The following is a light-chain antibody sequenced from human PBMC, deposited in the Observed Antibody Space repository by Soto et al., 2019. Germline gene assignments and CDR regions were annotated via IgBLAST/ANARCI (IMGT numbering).Light chain of an antibody. V-gene: IGKV1-5*01. CDR3: QQYHGYSRT. CDR1: QSISDS. J-gene: IGKJ1*01. Sequence: DIQMTQSPFSLSASVGDRVTITCRASQSISDSLAWYQQKPGKAPDLLISDVSSLERGVASRFSGSGSGTEFTLTISSMQPDDFATYYCQQYHGYSRTFGQGTKVDIK. CDR2: DVS.